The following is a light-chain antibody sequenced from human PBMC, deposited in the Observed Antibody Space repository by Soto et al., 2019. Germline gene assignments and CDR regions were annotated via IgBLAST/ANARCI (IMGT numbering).Light chain of an antibody. CDR3: CSYAGSYTPWV. J-gene: IGLJ1*01. CDR2: DVS. V-gene: IGLV2-11*01. CDR1: SSDVGGYNY. Sequence: QSALTQPRSVSGSPGQSVTISCTGTSSDVGGYNYVSWYQQHPGKAPKLMIYDVSKRPSGVPDRVSGSKSGNTASLTISGLQAEDEADYYCCSYAGSYTPWVFGTGTKLTVL.